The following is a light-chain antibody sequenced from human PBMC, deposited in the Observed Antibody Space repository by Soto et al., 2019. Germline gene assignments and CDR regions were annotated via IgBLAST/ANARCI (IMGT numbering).Light chain of an antibody. V-gene: IGLV7-46*01. J-gene: IGLJ2*01. Sequence: QAVVTQEPSLTVSPGGTVTLTCGSSTGAVTSGHYPYWFQQKPGQAPRTLIYDTSNKHSWTPARFSGSLLGGKAALTLSSAQPEDEAEYYCLLSYSGARWVFGGGTKVTVL. CDR2: DTS. CDR3: LLSYSGARWV. CDR1: TGAVTSGHY.